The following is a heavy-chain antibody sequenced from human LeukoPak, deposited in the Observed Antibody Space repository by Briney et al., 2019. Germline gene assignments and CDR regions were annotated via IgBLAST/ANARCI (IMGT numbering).Heavy chain of an antibody. CDR1: GGSISSYY. CDR2: IYYSGST. V-gene: IGHV4-59*08. Sequence: SETLSLTCTVSGGSISSYYWSWIRQLPGKGLEWIGYIYYSGSTNYNPSLKSRVTISVDTSKNQFSLKLSSVTAADTAVYYCARLRTVAARRYYYYGMDVWGQGTTVTVSS. J-gene: IGHJ6*02. D-gene: IGHD6-19*01. CDR3: ARLRTVAARRYYYYGMDV.